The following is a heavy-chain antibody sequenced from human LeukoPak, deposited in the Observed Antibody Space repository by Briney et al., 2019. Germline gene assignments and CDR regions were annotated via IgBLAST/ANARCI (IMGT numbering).Heavy chain of an antibody. CDR3: GKDLTPGGMDV. Sequence: SLRLSCVGSGISSNDYAMHWVRQAPGKGLEWVSGIMWNSDRIGYADSVKGRFTTSRDNAKNSLYLQMNSLRPEDTAVYYCGKDLTPGGMDVWGQGTTVTVSS. CDR2: IMWNSDRI. D-gene: IGHD3-9*01. V-gene: IGHV3-9*02. CDR1: GISSNDYA. J-gene: IGHJ6*02.